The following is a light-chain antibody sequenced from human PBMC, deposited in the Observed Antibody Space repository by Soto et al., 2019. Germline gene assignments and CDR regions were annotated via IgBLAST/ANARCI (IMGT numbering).Light chain of an antibody. CDR3: QQRLNWPPG. J-gene: IGKJ1*01. CDR2: DAS. CDR1: QSVTNY. Sequence: EIFLTQSPDTLSLSAGERATLTCRASQSVTNYIAWYQQRPGQAPRLLIYDASNRATGVPARFSGSRSGTDFTLTISDLEPADFGLYYCQQRLNWPPGFGQGTKVDI. V-gene: IGKV3-11*01.